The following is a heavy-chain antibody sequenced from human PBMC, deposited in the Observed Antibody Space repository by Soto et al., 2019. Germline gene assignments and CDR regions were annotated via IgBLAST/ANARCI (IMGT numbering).Heavy chain of an antibody. V-gene: IGHV4-39*01. D-gene: IGHD6-19*01. Sequence: SETLSITCSFSDGSINSSSYFWGWVRQPPGKGLEWIGSIYYSGSTYYNPSLRSRVTISVDTSKNQFSLKLSSVTAADTAVFYCARHYSSGSSNWFDPWGQGTLVTVSS. J-gene: IGHJ5*02. CDR3: ARHYSSGSSNWFDP. CDR1: DGSINSSSYF. CDR2: IYYSGST.